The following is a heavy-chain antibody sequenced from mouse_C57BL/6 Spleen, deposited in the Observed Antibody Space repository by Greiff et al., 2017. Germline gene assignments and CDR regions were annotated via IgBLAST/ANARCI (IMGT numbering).Heavy chain of an antibody. CDR2: IDPSDSYT. CDR1: GYTFTSYW. Sequence: QVQLKQPGAELVMPGASVKLSCKASGYTFTSYWMHWVKQRPGQGLEWIGEIDPSDSYTNYNQKFKGKSTLTVDKSSNTAYMQLSSLTSEDSAVYYCALYYYGSSYNYAMDYWGQGTSVTVSS. D-gene: IGHD1-1*01. V-gene: IGHV1-69*01. J-gene: IGHJ4*01. CDR3: ALYYYGSSYNYAMDY.